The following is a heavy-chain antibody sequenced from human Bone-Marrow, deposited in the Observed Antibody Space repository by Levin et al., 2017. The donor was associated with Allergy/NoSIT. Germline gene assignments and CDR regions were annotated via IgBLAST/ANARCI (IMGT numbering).Heavy chain of an antibody. Sequence: GGSLRLSCAASGFTFSNYWMHWVRQTPGKGLVWVSRTNTDGSTTNYADSVKGRFTISRDNAKNTLSLQMNSLRAEDTPVYYCARALIVGATSGGDYWGQGTLVTVSS. CDR1: GFTFSNYW. D-gene: IGHD1-26*01. J-gene: IGHJ4*02. V-gene: IGHV3-74*01. CDR3: ARALIVGATSGGDY. CDR2: TNTDGSTT.